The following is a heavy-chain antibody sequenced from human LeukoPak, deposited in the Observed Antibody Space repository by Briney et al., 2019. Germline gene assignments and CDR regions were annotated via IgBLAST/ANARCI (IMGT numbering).Heavy chain of an antibody. CDR3: ARDGSIVVVTAIYYYGMDV. CDR1: GFTFSSYG. Sequence: GGSLRLSCAASGFTFSSYGMHWVRQAPGKGLEWVAVIWYDGSNKYYADSVKGRFTISRDNSKNTLYLQMNSLRAEDTAVYYCARDGSIVVVTAIYYYGMDVWGRGTTVTVSS. CDR2: IWYDGSNK. V-gene: IGHV3-33*01. D-gene: IGHD2-21*02. J-gene: IGHJ6*02.